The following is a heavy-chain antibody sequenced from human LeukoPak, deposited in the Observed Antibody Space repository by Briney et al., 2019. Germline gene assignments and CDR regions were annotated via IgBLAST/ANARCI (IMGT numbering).Heavy chain of an antibody. CDR2: ISGYNGNT. D-gene: IGHD1-20*01. CDR1: GYTFTTYG. CDR3: ARDGYNWNDELDY. Sequence: GASVKVSCRASGYTFTTYGITWVRQAPGQGLEWMGWISGYNGNTNFAQNLQGRVTMTTDTSTSTAYMELRSLRSDDTAVYYCARDGYNWNDELDYWGQGTLVTVSS. J-gene: IGHJ4*02. V-gene: IGHV1-18*01.